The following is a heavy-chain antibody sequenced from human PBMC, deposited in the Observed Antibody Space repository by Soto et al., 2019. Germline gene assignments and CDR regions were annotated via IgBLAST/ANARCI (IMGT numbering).Heavy chain of an antibody. D-gene: IGHD2-2*01. CDR2: ISWDSGNI. Sequence: EVQLVESGGGLVQPGRSLRLSCAASSFTFGDYAMHWVRQTPGKGLEWVSCISWDSGNIVYVDSVEGRFTISRDYAKNSLFLQMNSLRPEDTAFYYCTKGYTTSCFAHFDYWGQGALVTVSS. CDR3: TKGYTTSCFAHFDY. V-gene: IGHV3-9*01. J-gene: IGHJ4*02. CDR1: SFTFGDYA.